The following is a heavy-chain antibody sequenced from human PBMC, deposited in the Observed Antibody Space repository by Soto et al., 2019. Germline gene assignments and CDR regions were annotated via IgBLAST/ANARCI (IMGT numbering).Heavy chain of an antibody. J-gene: IGHJ2*01. V-gene: IGHV2-5*02. CDR2: IYWDDDK. CDR1: GFSLSTSGVG. Sequence: QITLKESGPTLVKSTQPLTLTCTFSGFSLSTSGVGVGWIRQPPGKALEWLALIYWDDDKRYSPSLKSRLTITKDTSKSQVVLTVTNMDPVDTATYYCAQSHFAPWYFDLWGRGTLVTVSS. CDR3: AQSHFAPWYFDL.